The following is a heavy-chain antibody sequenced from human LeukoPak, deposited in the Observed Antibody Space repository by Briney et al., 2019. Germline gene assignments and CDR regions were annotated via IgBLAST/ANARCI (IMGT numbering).Heavy chain of an antibody. V-gene: IGHV4-61*05. Sequence: SGTLSLTCTVSGGSISSSSYYWGWIRQPPGKGLEWIGYIYHSGSTTYNPSIKSRVTISVDTSKNQFSLKLSSVTAADTAVYYCARGAYCSYTSCYSNAFDIWGQGSLVTVSS. CDR2: IYHSGST. D-gene: IGHD2-2*01. CDR3: ARGAYCSYTSCYSNAFDI. CDR1: GGSISSSSYY. J-gene: IGHJ3*02.